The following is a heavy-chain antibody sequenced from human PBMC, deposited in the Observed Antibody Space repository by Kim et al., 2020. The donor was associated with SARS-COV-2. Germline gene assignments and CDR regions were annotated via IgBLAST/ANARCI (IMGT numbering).Heavy chain of an antibody. CDR3: ARPDPGIAVAGTI. V-gene: IGHV5-10-1*01. CDR1: GYSFTSYW. J-gene: IGHJ4*02. Sequence: GESLKISCKGSGYSFTSYWISWVRQMPGKGLERMGRIDPSDSYTNYSPSFQGHVTISADKSISTAYLQWSSLKASDTAMYYCARPDPGIAVAGTIWGQGTLFTVSS. CDR2: IDPSDSYT. D-gene: IGHD6-19*01.